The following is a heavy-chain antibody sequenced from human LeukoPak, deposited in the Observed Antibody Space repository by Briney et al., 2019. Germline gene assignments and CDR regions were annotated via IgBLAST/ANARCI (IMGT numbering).Heavy chain of an antibody. V-gene: IGHV1-69*05. Sequence: SVKVSCKASGGTFSSYAISWVRQAPGQGLEWMGGIIPIFGTANYAQKFQGRVTITTDESTSTAYMELSSLRSEDTAVYYCARDRGPWTYYYDSSGHSGYFDLWGRGTLVTVSS. J-gene: IGHJ2*01. CDR3: ARDRGPWTYYYDSSGHSGYFDL. CDR2: IIPIFGTA. CDR1: GGTFSSYA. D-gene: IGHD3-22*01.